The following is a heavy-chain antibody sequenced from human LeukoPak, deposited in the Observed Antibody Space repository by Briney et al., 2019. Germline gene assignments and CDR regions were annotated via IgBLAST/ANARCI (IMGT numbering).Heavy chain of an antibody. Sequence: SETLSLTCTVSGGSITGYYWNWVRQPAGKGLEWIGRIYSSGSINYNPSLKSRVTMSVDTSKNRFSLRLNSVTAADTAVYYCARGDNGAGYFGYWGQGTLVTVSS. D-gene: IGHD3-9*01. CDR3: ARGDNGAGYFGY. J-gene: IGHJ4*02. CDR1: GGSITGYY. V-gene: IGHV4-4*07. CDR2: IYSSGSI.